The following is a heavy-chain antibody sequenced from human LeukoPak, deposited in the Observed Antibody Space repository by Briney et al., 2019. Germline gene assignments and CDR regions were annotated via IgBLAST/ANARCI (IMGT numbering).Heavy chain of an antibody. V-gene: IGHV1-69*13. CDR3: ARELQGMATIVDAFDI. Sequence: SVKVSCKASVGTFNTYTISWVRQAPGQGLEWMGGFTPIFVTTKDAHKFQGRVTITADEPTTTAYMELSSLTYEDTAVYYCARELQGMATIVDAFDIWGQGTKVTVSS. CDR2: FTPIFVTT. CDR1: VGTFNTYT. D-gene: IGHD5-24*01. J-gene: IGHJ3*02.